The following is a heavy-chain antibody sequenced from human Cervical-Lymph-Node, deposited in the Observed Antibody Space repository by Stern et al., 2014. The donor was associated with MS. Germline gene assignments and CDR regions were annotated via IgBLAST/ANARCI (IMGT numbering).Heavy chain of an antibody. V-gene: IGHV1-69*15. CDR1: GGTFSSYT. J-gene: IGHJ4*02. Sequence: VQLVQSGAEVKKTGSSVKVSCKVSGGTFSSYTLNWVRQAPGQGLEWMGSIIPIFATTNYAQTFQGKVTITADGSTSTAYMEVSSLRSEDTAVYYCAREGIPGAGGTFDNWGQGTLVIVSS. D-gene: IGHD1-26*01. CDR2: IIPIFATT. CDR3: AREGIPGAGGTFDN.